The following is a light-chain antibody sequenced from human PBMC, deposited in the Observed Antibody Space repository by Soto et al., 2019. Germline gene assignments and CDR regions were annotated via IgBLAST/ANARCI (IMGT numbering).Light chain of an antibody. CDR3: LQRNAYTWT. CDR2: LTY. CDR1: QDIGND. J-gene: IGKJ1*01. V-gene: IGKV1-17*01. Sequence: GDRVNITCRASQDIGNDVGWYQQKPGKAPKRLIYLTYSLQTGVPSRFSGSGSGTDVSLTISSLKKEDSATYFGLQRNAYTWTFGQGTKVDIK.